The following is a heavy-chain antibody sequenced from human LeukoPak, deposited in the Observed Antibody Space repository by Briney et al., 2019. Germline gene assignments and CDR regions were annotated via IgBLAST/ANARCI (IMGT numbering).Heavy chain of an antibody. CDR3: ARVESDYSNYDGNNWFDP. D-gene: IGHD4-11*01. CDR1: GYSFTSYW. Sequence: GESLKISCKGSGYSFTSYWIGWVRQMPGKGLEWMGIIYPGDSDTRYSPSFQGQVTTSADKSISTAYLQWSSLKASDTAMYYCARVESDYSNYDGNNWFDPWGQGTLVTVSS. V-gene: IGHV5-51*01. CDR2: IYPGDSDT. J-gene: IGHJ5*02.